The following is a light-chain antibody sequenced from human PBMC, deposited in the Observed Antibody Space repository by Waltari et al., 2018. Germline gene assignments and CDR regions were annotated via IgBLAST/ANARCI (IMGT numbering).Light chain of an antibody. CDR3: CSYVDSRTFV. J-gene: IGLJ2*01. CDR1: SSAIESYKL. V-gene: IGLV2-23*02. Sequence: QSVLTQPASVSGSPGQSITISCTGTSSAIESYKLVSWYQQHPGEAPKVIIYEDTKRPSGVSGRFSASKSGNTASLTISGLQAEDEADYHCCSYVDSRTFVFGGGTRLTVL. CDR2: EDT.